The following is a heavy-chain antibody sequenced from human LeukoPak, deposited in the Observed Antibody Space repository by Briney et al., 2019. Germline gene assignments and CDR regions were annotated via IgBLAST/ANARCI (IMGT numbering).Heavy chain of an antibody. CDR3: ARDQTLTGDDYYYYGMDV. J-gene: IGHJ6*02. V-gene: IGHV3-23*01. Sequence: GGSLRLSCAASGFIFDNFAMSWVRQAPGKGLEWVSIITGSGGNTYYADSVEGRFTISRDNAKNSLYLQMNSLRAEDTAVYYCARDQTLTGDDYYYYGMDVWGQGTTVTVSS. D-gene: IGHD7-27*01. CDR2: ITGSGGNT. CDR1: GFIFDNFA.